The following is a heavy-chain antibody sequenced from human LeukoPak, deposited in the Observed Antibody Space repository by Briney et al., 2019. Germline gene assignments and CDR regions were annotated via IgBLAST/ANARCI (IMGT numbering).Heavy chain of an antibody. J-gene: IGHJ4*02. D-gene: IGHD3-10*01. Sequence: PGGSLRLPCAASGFTVSSNYMSWVRQAPGKGLEWVSVIYSGGSTYYADSVKGRFTISRHNSKNTLYLQMNSLRAEDTAVYYCASSTSSGSYFGTDYWGQGTLVTVSS. CDR2: IYSGGST. CDR1: GFTVSSNY. CDR3: ASSTSSGSYFGTDY. V-gene: IGHV3-53*04.